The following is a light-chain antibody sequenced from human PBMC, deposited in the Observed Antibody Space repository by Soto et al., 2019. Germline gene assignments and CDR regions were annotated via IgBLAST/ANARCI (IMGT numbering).Light chain of an antibody. Sequence: IVMTQSPATLSVSPGERATLSCRASQRVSSNLAWYQQKPGQAPRLLIYGASTRATGLPARFSGSGSGTEVTLTISSLQSEDFADYYCQHYHNWPPWTFGQGTKVEIK. CDR1: QRVSSN. V-gene: IGKV3-15*01. J-gene: IGKJ1*01. CDR3: QHYHNWPPWT. CDR2: GAS.